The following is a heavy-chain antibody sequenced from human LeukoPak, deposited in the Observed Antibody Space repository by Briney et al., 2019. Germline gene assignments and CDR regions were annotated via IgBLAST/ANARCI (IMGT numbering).Heavy chain of an antibody. CDR3: ASLGVAVPAAVN. Sequence: KSSETLSLTCAVYGGSFSGYYWSWIRQPPGKGLEWIGEINHSGSTNYNPSLKSRVTISVDTSENQFSLKLSSVTAADTAVYYCASLGVAVPAAVNWGQGTLVTVSS. J-gene: IGHJ4*02. CDR1: GGSFSGYY. D-gene: IGHD2-2*01. CDR2: INHSGST. V-gene: IGHV4-34*01.